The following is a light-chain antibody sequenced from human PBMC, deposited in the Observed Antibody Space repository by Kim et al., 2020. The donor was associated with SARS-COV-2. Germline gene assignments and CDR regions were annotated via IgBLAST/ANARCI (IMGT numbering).Light chain of an antibody. J-gene: IGKJ1*01. CDR3: QQRSNSPWT. CDR2: DAS. Sequence: EIVLTQSPGTLSLSPGERATLSCRASQSVSSYLAWYQQKPGQAPTLLIYDASSSATVITARISGSGSGTDFTLTISSLAPEDFALYYCQQRSNSPWTFGQGTRVEIK. V-gene: IGKV3-11*01. CDR1: QSVSSY.